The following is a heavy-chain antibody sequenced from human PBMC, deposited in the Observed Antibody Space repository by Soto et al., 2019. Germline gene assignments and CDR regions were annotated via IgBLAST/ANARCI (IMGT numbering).Heavy chain of an antibody. J-gene: IGHJ4*02. Sequence: GGSLRLSCAVSGFTFTIYSMNWVRQAPGKGLEWVAYISSSGSTIYYADSVQGRFTISRDNAKNSLYLQMNSLTDEDTAVYYCARDHYGDYAIDYWGQGTLVTVSS. CDR2: ISSSGSTI. CDR1: GFTFTIYS. V-gene: IGHV3-48*02. CDR3: ARDHYGDYAIDY. D-gene: IGHD4-17*01.